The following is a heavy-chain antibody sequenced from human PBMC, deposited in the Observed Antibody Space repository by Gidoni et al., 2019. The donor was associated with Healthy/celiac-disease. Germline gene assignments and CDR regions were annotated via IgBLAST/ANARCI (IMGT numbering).Heavy chain of an antibody. CDR2: ISGSGGST. D-gene: IGHD3-10*01. CDR1: GFTFSSYA. CDR3: AKVLVFGGDGYTN. J-gene: IGHJ4*02. V-gene: IGHV3-23*01. Sequence: EVQLLESGGGLVQPGGSLRLSCAASGFTFSSYAMSWVRQAPGKGLEWVSAISGSGGSTYYADSVKGRFTISRDNSKNTLYLKMNSLRAEDTAVYYCAKVLVFGGDGYTNWGQGTLVTVSS.